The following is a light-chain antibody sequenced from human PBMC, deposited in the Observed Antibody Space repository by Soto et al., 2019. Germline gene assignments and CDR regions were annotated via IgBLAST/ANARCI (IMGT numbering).Light chain of an antibody. CDR3: TSYAGSNNLV. V-gene: IGLV2-8*01. CDR1: SSDAGGYNY. CDR2: EVS. J-gene: IGLJ3*02. Sequence: QSVLTQPASVSGSPGQSITISCTGTSSDAGGYNYVSWYQQHPGKAPKLMIYEVSKRPSGVPDRFSGSKSGNTASLTVSGLQAEDEADYYCTSYAGSNNLVFAGGTKLTVL.